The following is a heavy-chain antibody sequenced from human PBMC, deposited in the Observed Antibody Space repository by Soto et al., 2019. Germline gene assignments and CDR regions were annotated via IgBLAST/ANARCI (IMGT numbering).Heavy chain of an antibody. CDR2: INPSGGST. CDR1: GYTFTSYY. V-gene: IGHV1-46*01. CDR3: ARSRERFLEWLPFYDGMDV. Sequence: QVQLVQSGAEVKKPGASVKVSCKASGYTFTSYYMHWVRQAPGQGLEWMGIINPSGGSTSYAQKCQGRVTMTRETSTSTVYMGLSSLRSEDKAVYYCARSRERFLEWLPFYDGMDVWGQGTTVTVSS. D-gene: IGHD3-3*01. J-gene: IGHJ6*02.